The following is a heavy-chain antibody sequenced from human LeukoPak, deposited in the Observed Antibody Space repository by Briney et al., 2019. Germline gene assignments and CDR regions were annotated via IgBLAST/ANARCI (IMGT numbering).Heavy chain of an antibody. CDR2: ISYDGNNK. V-gene: IGHV3-30*04. CDR1: GFTFNIYA. CDR3: ARETKTYQYYYGMDV. Sequence: GGSLRLSCAASGFTFNIYAMHWVRQAPGKGLEWVAVISYDGNNKYYADSVKGRITISRDNSKNTLYLQMNTLRAEDMAVYYCARETKTYQYYYGMDVWGQGTTVTLFS. J-gene: IGHJ6*02. D-gene: IGHD2-8*01.